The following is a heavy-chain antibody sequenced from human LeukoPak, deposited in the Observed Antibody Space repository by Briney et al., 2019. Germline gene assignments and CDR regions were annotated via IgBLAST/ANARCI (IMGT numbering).Heavy chain of an antibody. CDR1: GGSISSGDYY. V-gene: IGHV4-30-4*01. Sequence: ASRTLSLTCTVSGGSISSGDYYWSWIRQPPGKGLEWIGYIYYSGSTYYNPSLKSRVTISVDTSKNQFSLKVSSVTAADTAVYYCARDAGHQLSRRNYYAMDVWGQGTTVTVSS. D-gene: IGHD2-2*01. CDR3: ARDAGHQLSRRNYYAMDV. J-gene: IGHJ6*02. CDR2: IYYSGST.